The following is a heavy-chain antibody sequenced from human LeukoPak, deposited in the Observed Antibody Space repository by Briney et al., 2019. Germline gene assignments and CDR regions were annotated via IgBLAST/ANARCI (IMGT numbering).Heavy chain of an antibody. CDR1: GGTFISYA. Sequence: ASVKVSCKASGGTFISYAISWVRQAPGQGREWMGGIIPIFGTANYAQKFQGRVTITTDESTSTAYMELSSLRSEDTAVYYCARASVLMGATMPVYFDYWGQGTLVTVSS. D-gene: IGHD1-26*01. CDR3: ARASVLMGATMPVYFDY. CDR2: IIPIFGTA. V-gene: IGHV1-69*05. J-gene: IGHJ4*02.